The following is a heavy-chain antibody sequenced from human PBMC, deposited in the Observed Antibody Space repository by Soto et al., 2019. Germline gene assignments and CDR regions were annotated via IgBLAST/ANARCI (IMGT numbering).Heavy chain of an antibody. CDR3: GSGKFFSQH. J-gene: IGHJ1*01. V-gene: IGHV4-34*01. CDR2: INHSGST. CDR1: GGSFSSSY. Sequence: PSETLSITCAVYGGSFSSSYWCSIRQPPGKGLEWIGGINHSGSTNYNPSLKSRVTISVDTSKNQSSLKLSSVTAADTAVYDCGSGKFFSQHWGQGTLVTVSS.